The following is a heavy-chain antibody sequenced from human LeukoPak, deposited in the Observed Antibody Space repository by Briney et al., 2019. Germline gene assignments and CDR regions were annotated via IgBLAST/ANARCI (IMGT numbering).Heavy chain of an antibody. V-gene: IGHV1-2*02. J-gene: IGHJ4*02. CDR2: INPNSGGT. Sequence: ASVKVSCKASAYTFTGYYMHWVRQAPGQGLEGVGWINPNSGGTNYAQKFQGRVTMTRDTSISTAYMELSRLRSDDTAVYYCALVIERMYYFDYWGQGTLVTVSS. CDR3: ALVIERMYYFDY. D-gene: IGHD2-21*01. CDR1: AYTFTGYY.